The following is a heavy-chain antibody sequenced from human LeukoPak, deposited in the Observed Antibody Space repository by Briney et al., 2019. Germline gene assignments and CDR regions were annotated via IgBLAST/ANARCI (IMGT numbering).Heavy chain of an antibody. CDR3: ARGGSAYSSSWSTFDY. Sequence: GGSLRLSCAASGFTFSSYWMHWVRQVSGKGLGWVSRINSDGSSTSYADSVKGRFAISRDNAKNTLYLQVNSLRAEDTAVYYCARGGSAYSSSWSTFDYWGQGALVTVSA. V-gene: IGHV3-74*01. CDR2: INSDGSST. CDR1: GFTFSSYW. J-gene: IGHJ4*02. D-gene: IGHD6-13*01.